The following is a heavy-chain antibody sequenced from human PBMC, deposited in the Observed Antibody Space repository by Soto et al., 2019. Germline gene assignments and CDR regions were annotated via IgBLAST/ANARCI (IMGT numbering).Heavy chain of an antibody. CDR1: GGSISSYY. J-gene: IGHJ4*02. D-gene: IGHD6-13*01. CDR2: IYYSGST. Sequence: SETLSLTCTVSGGSISSYYWSWIRQPPGKGLEWIGYIYYSGSTNYNPSLKSRVTIPVDTSKNQFSLKLSSVTAADTAVYYCARDSPAAGPSSFDYWGQGTLVTVSS. V-gene: IGHV4-59*01. CDR3: ARDSPAAGPSSFDY.